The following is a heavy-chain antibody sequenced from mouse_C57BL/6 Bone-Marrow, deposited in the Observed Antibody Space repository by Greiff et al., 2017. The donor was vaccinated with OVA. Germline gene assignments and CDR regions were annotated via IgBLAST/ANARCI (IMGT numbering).Heavy chain of an antibody. Sequence: VKLLESGPGLVAPSQSLSITCTVSGFSLTRYGVDWVRQSPGKGLEWLGVIWGVGSTNYNSALKSRLSISKDNSKSQIFLKMNSLQTDDTAMYYCARYYYGSSYFHPYFDYWGQGTTLTVSS. CDR2: IWGVGST. V-gene: IGHV2-6*01. D-gene: IGHD1-1*01. CDR3: ARYYYGSSYFHPYFDY. CDR1: GFSLTRYG. J-gene: IGHJ2*01.